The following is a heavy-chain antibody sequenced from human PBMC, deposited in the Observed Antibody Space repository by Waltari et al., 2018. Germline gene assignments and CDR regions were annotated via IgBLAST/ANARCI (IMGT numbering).Heavy chain of an antibody. J-gene: IGHJ3*02. CDR2: IYYSGST. CDR1: GGSISSHY. D-gene: IGHD6-19*01. CDR3: ARDQRQWPKNDAFDI. Sequence: QVQLQESGPGLVKPSETLSLTCTVSGGSISSHYWSWIRQPPGKGLEWIGYIYYSGSTYYNPSLKSRVTISVDTSKNQFSLKLSSVTAADTAVYYCARDQRQWPKNDAFDIWGQGTMVTVSS. V-gene: IGHV4-59*11.